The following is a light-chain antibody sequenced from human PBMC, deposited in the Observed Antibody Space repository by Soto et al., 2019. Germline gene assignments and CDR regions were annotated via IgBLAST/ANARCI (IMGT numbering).Light chain of an antibody. CDR3: QQYSRHWT. CDR2: DAS. CDR1: QNINRW. V-gene: IGKV1-5*01. J-gene: IGKJ1*01. Sequence: VDRATITCRASQNINRWLAWYQRKPGKAPMLLIYDASSLQSGAPSRFSGSGSGTEFTLTISRLQPDDFATYYCQQYSRHWTFGQGTKVDIK.